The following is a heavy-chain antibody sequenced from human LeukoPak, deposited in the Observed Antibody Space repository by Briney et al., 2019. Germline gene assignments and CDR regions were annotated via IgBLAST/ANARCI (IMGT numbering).Heavy chain of an antibody. V-gene: IGHV3-48*01. CDR1: GFIFSTFG. CDR3: ARANYYDISGYDY. J-gene: IGHJ4*02. Sequence: RGSLRLSCAGSGFIFSTFGMNWVRQAPGKGLEWISYISSSSSTIFYADSVKGRFTISRDNAKNSLYLQMNSLRAEDTAVHYCARANYYDISGYDYWGQGTLVTVSS. CDR2: ISSSSSTI. D-gene: IGHD3-22*01.